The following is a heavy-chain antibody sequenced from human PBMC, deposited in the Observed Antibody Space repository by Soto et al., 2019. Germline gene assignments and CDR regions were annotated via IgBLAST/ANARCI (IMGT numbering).Heavy chain of an antibody. V-gene: IGHV1-69*10. CDR3: ARGDVEMATIKAFDI. CDR2: IIPILGIA. D-gene: IGHD5-12*01. J-gene: IGHJ3*02. CDR1: GGTFSSYA. Sequence: ASVKVSCKASGGTFSSYAISWVRQAPGQGLEWMGGIIPILGIANYAQKFQGRVTVTADKSTSTAYMELSSLRSEDTAVYYCARGDVEMATIKAFDIWGQGTMVTVSS.